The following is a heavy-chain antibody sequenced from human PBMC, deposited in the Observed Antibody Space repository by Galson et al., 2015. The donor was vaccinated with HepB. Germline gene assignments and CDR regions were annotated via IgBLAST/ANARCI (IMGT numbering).Heavy chain of an antibody. CDR3: ARVDDGYSGAHY. Sequence: SLRLSCAASGFTFSAYAMVWVRQAPGEGLECVSYINPRSTSILYADSVRGRFTISRDIAKSSLYLQLNSLRAEDTAVYYCARVDDGYSGAHYWGQGTLVTVSS. CDR1: GFTFSAYA. V-gene: IGHV3-21*06. CDR2: INPRSTSI. D-gene: IGHD4-23*01. J-gene: IGHJ4*02.